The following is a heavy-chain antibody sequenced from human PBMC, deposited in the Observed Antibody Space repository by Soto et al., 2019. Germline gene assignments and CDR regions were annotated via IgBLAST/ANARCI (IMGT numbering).Heavy chain of an antibody. D-gene: IGHD5-18*01. V-gene: IGHV3-33*01. J-gene: IGHJ4*02. Sequence: GGSLRLSCAASGFTFSSYGMHWVRQAPGKGLEWVAVIWYDGSNKYYADSVKGRFTISRDNSKNTLYLQMNSLRAEDTAVYYCARVRGYSYGLNHGREFFDYWGQGTLVTVSS. CDR3: ARVRGYSYGLNHGREFFDY. CDR1: GFTFSSYG. CDR2: IWYDGSNK.